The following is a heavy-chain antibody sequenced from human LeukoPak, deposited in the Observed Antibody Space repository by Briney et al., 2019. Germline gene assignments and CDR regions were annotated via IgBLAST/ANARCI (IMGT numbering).Heavy chain of an antibody. CDR3: ARGASVTTRNYYYYYMDV. J-gene: IGHJ6*03. V-gene: IGHV4-59*01. CDR2: IFYSGTT. Sequence: SETLSLTCTVSGGSISSYYWSWIRQPPGKGLGWIGFIFYSGTTNYNPSLKSRVTISVDTSKNQFSLKLSSVTAADTAVYYCARGASVTTRNYYYYYMDVWGKGTTVTVSS. CDR1: GGSISSYY. D-gene: IGHD4-17*01.